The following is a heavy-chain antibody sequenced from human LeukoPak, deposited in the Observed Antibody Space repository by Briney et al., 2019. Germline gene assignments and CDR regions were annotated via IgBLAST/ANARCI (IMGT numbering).Heavy chain of an antibody. Sequence: ASVKVSCKASGYTFTSYGISWVRQAPGQGLEWMGWMNPNSGNTGYAQKFQGRVTMTRNTSISTAYMELSSLRSEDTAVYYCARAGESSGWYDDFYYYMDVWGKGTTVTISS. D-gene: IGHD6-19*01. V-gene: IGHV1-8*02. CDR2: MNPNSGNT. CDR1: GYTFTSYG. J-gene: IGHJ6*03. CDR3: ARAGESSGWYDDFYYYMDV.